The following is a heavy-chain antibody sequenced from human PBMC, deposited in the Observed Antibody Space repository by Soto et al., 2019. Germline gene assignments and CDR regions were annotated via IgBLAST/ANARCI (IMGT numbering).Heavy chain of an antibody. Sequence: GSLRLSCAASGFTFSSYAMSWVRQAPGKGLEWVSAISGSGGSTYYADSVKGRFTISRDNSKNTLYLQMNSLRAEDTAVYYCADSSGYYYGAYYYNGMDVWGKGTTVTVSS. V-gene: IGHV3-23*01. CDR1: GFTFSSYA. CDR3: ADSSGYYYGAYYYNGMDV. J-gene: IGHJ6*04. D-gene: IGHD3-22*01. CDR2: ISGSGGST.